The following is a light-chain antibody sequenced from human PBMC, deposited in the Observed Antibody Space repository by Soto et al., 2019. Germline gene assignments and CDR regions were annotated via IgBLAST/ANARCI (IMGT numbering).Light chain of an antibody. J-gene: IGKJ3*01. Sequence: ERVMTQSPATLSVSPGERATLSCRASQSVSSNLAWYQQKPGQAPRLLIYGASIRATGIPARFSGSGSGTEFTLTISSLQSEDFAVYYCQQYNNWPPLFTFGPGTKVDIK. CDR1: QSVSSN. CDR2: GAS. V-gene: IGKV3D-15*01. CDR3: QQYNNWPPLFT.